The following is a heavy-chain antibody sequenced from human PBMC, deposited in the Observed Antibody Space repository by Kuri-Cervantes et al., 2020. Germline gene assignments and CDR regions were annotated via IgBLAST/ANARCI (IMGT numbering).Heavy chain of an antibody. CDR1: GGSISSYY. D-gene: IGHD6-13*01. CDR3: ARSWAAAGTFVFDY. CDR2: IYYSGST. V-gene: IGHV4-59*01. Sequence: ESLKISCTVSGGSISSYYWSWIRQPPGKGLEWIGYIYYSGSTNYNPSLKSRVTISVDTSKNQFSLKLSSVTAADTAVYYCARSWAAAGTFVFDYWGQGTLVTVSS. J-gene: IGHJ4*02.